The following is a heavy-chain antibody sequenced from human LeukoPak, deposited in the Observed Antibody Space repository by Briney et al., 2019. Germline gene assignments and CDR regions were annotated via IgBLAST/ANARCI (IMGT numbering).Heavy chain of an antibody. Sequence: GGSLRLSCAASGFTFSSYSMNWVRQAPGKGLEWVSSISSSSSYIYYADSVKGRFTISRDNAKNSLYLQMNSLRAEDTAVYYCARSGGSGRPTPDYWGQGTLVTVSS. D-gene: IGHD3-10*01. CDR1: GFTFSSYS. J-gene: IGHJ4*02. V-gene: IGHV3-21*01. CDR2: ISSSSSYI. CDR3: ARSGGSGRPTPDY.